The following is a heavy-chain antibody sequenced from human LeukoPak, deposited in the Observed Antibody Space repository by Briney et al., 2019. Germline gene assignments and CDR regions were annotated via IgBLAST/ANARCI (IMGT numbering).Heavy chain of an antibody. V-gene: IGHV4-39*01. J-gene: IGHJ3*02. CDR2: ISYSGNT. D-gene: IGHD2-15*01. CDR1: GGSIISSDYH. Sequence: SETLSLTCTVSGGSIISSDYHWGWVRQPPGKGLEWIGTISYSGNTDYNPSLRSRVTISVDTSNNQFSLRLGSVTAADTAVYHCARHCCSGPAKRVFDIWGRGTMVTVSS. CDR3: ARHCCSGPAKRVFDI.